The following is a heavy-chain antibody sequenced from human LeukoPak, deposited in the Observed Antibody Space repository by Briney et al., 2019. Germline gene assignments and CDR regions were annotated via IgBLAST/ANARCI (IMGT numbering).Heavy chain of an antibody. CDR2: IYYSGST. CDR1: GGSISSYY. D-gene: IGHD3-10*01. Sequence: SETLSLTCTVSGGSISSYYWSWIGQPPGKGLEWIGYIYYSGSTNYNPSLKSRVTISVDTSKNQFSLKLSSVTAADTAVYCCARVVYRGENWFDPWGQGTLVTVSS. V-gene: IGHV4-59*01. CDR3: ARVVYRGENWFDP. J-gene: IGHJ5*02.